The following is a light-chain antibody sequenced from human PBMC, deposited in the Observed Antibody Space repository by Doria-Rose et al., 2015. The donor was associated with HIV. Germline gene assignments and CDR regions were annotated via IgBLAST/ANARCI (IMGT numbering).Light chain of an antibody. CDR1: QSFSSTY. Sequence: FTQSSGTLPLSPGERATLSCRASQSFSSTYLAWYQQKPGQAPSLLIYDGSTRATGIPDRFSASGSGTDFTLTINRLEPEDFALYYCHQYGTSWTFGQGTKVEI. CDR2: DGS. CDR3: HQYGTSWT. V-gene: IGKV3-20*01. J-gene: IGKJ1*01.